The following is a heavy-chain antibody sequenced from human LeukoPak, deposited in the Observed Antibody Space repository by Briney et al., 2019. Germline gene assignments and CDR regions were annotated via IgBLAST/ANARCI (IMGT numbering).Heavy chain of an antibody. CDR2: IYYSGST. CDR3: ARGDSSGYYKLFDY. V-gene: IGHV4-31*03. CDR1: GGSISSGGHY. Sequence: SETLSLTCTVSGGSISSGGHYWSWIRQHPGKGLEWIGYIYYSGSTYYNPSLKSRDTISVDTSKNQFSLRLYSVTAADTAVYYCARGDSSGYYKLFDYWGQGTLVTVSS. D-gene: IGHD3-22*01. J-gene: IGHJ4*02.